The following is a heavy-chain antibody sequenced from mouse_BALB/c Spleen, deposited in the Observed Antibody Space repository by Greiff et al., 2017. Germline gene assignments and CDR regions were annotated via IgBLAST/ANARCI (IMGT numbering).Heavy chain of an antibody. CDR3: ARRGYYGSSYYFDY. CDR1: GFTFSSYG. V-gene: IGHV5-6*01. CDR2: ISSGGSYT. Sequence: DVQLVESGGDLVKPGGSLKLSCAASGFTFSSYGMSWVRQTPDKRLEWVATISSGGSYTYYPDSVKGRFTISRDNAKNTLYLQMSSLKSEDTAMYYCARRGYYGSSYYFDYWGQGTTLTVSS. D-gene: IGHD1-1*01. J-gene: IGHJ2*01.